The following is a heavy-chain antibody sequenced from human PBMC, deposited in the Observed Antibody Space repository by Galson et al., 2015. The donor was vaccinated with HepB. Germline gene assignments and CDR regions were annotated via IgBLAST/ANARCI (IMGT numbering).Heavy chain of an antibody. J-gene: IGHJ4*02. CDR1: RFTFSTYV. V-gene: IGHV3-64D*06. Sequence: SLRLSCAASRFTFSTYVMHWIRQAPGKGLEYVSSISDTGETTYYADSVRGRFAISRDNSRNTVSLQMSSLRTEDTAVYYCVGYSTSVTQDDYWGQGTLVTVSS. D-gene: IGHD2-15*01. CDR2: ISDTGETT. CDR3: VGYSTSVTQDDY.